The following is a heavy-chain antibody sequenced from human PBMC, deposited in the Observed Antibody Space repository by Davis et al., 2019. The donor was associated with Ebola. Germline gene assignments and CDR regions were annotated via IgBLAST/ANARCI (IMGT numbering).Heavy chain of an antibody. Sequence: GESLKLSCAASGFTFSSYSMNWVRQAPGQGLEWVSSISSSSSYIYYADSVKGRFTISRDNAKNSLYLEMNSLRTEDTAVYYCVTENWYRFESWGQGTLVTVSS. CDR3: VTENWYRFES. D-gene: IGHD1/OR15-1a*01. J-gene: IGHJ4*02. CDR1: GFTFSSYS. CDR2: ISSSSSYI. V-gene: IGHV3-21*04.